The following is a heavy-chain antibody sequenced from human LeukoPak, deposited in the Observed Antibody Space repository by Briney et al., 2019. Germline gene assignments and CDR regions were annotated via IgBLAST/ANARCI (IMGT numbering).Heavy chain of an antibody. CDR1: GGSISSYY. D-gene: IGHD5-18*01. CDR3: ARHVDTAMALDAFDI. CDR2: IYYSGST. J-gene: IGHJ3*02. Sequence: SETLSLTCTVSGGSISSYYWSWIRQAPGKGLEWIGYIYYSGSTNYNPSLKSRVTISVDTSKNQFSLKLSSVTAADTAVYYCARHVDTAMALDAFDIWGQGTMVTVSS. V-gene: IGHV4-59*01.